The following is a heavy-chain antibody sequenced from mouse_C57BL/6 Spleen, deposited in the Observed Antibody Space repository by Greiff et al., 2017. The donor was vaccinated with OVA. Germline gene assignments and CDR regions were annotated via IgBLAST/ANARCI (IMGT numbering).Heavy chain of an antibody. D-gene: IGHD2-1*01. Sequence: VQLQQPGAELVRPGSSVKLSCKASGYTFTSYWMDWVKQRPGQGLEWIGNIYPSDSETHYNQKFKDKATLTVDKSSSTAYMQLSSLTSEDSAVYYCARRKAYGNYVFDYWGQGTTLTVSS. CDR3: ARRKAYGNYVFDY. CDR2: IYPSDSET. J-gene: IGHJ2*01. CDR1: GYTFTSYW. V-gene: IGHV1-61*01.